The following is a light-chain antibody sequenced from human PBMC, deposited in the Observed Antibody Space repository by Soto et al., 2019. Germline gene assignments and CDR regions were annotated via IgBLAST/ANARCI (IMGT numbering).Light chain of an antibody. CDR2: DAS. CDR3: QQYNSYWWT. J-gene: IGKJ1*01. V-gene: IGKV1-5*01. CDR1: QSISSW. Sequence: DIQMTQSPSTLSASVGDRVTITCRASQSISSWLAWYQQKPGKAPKLLIYDASSLESGVPSRFSGSGSGTEFTLTTSSLQPDDFATYYCQQYNSYWWTFGQGTKVDIK.